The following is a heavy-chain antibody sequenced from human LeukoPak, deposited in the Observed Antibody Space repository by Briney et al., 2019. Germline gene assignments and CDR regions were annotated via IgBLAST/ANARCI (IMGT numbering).Heavy chain of an antibody. J-gene: IGHJ5*02. CDR3: ARENYDFWSGPKNWFDP. CDR1: GASVSSYNHC. V-gene: IGHV4-61*01. CDR2: IYYSGST. Sequence: SETLSLTCTVSGASVSSYNHCWNWIRQPPGKGLEWIGYIYYSGSTNYNPSLKSRVTISVDTTKNQFSLKLSSVTAADTAVYYCARENYDFWSGPKNWFDPWGQGTLVTVSS. D-gene: IGHD3-3*01.